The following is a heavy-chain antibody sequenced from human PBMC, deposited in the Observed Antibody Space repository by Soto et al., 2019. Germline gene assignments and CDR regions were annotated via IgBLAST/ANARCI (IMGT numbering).Heavy chain of an antibody. CDR2: ISYDGSNK. D-gene: IGHD6-19*01. Sequence: QVQLVESGGGVVQPGRSLRLSCAASGFTFSSYAMHWVRQAPGKGLEWVAVISYDGSNKYYADSVKGRFTISRDNSKNTLYLQMNSLRAEDTAVYYCARDQYRSGWPHNWFDPWGQGTLVTVSS. CDR3: ARDQYRSGWPHNWFDP. J-gene: IGHJ5*02. V-gene: IGHV3-30-3*01. CDR1: GFTFSSYA.